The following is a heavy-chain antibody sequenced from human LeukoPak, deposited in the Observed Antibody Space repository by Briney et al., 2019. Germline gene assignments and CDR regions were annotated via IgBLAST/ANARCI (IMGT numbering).Heavy chain of an antibody. Sequence: GRSLRLSCAASGFTFSSYGMHWVRQAPGKGLEWVAVISYDGSNKYYADSVKGRFTISRDNSKNTLYLQMNSLRAEDTAVYYCAKREWELLVVGAFDIWGLGTMVTVSS. CDR2: ISYDGSNK. J-gene: IGHJ3*02. CDR1: GFTFSSYG. CDR3: AKREWELLVVGAFDI. V-gene: IGHV3-30*18. D-gene: IGHD1-26*01.